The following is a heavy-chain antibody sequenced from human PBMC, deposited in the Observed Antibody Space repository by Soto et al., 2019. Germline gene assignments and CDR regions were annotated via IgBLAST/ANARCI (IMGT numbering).Heavy chain of an antibody. CDR1: GLTFSNYW. D-gene: IGHD2-2*01. CDR3: ARPARECSSPGCAS. J-gene: IGHJ4*02. Sequence: EVQLVESGGGLVQPGGSLRLSCVVSGLTFSNYWMSWVRQAPGKGLEWVANINQDGSESYYVDSVKGRFTISRDNAKNSLYLQMTSLRAEDTAVYYCARPARECSSPGCASWGQGNLVTVSS. CDR2: INQDGSES. V-gene: IGHV3-7*01.